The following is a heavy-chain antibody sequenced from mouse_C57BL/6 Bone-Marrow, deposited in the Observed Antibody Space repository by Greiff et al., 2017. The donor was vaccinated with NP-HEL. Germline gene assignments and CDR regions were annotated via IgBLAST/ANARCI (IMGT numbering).Heavy chain of an antibody. Sequence: VQRVESGPELVKPGASVKLSCKASGYTFTSYDINWVKQRPGQGLEWIGWIYPRDGSTKYNEKFKGKATLTVDTSSSTAYMELHSLTSEDSAVYFCARSPYSHYYAMDYWGQGTSVTVSS. CDR2: IYPRDGST. D-gene: IGHD2-10*01. V-gene: IGHV1-85*01. CDR3: ARSPYSHYYAMDY. CDR1: GYTFTSYD. J-gene: IGHJ4*01.